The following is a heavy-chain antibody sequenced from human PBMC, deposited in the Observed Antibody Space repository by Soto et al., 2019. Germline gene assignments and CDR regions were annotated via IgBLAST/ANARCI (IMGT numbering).Heavy chain of an antibody. CDR2: ISLSGSTI. D-gene: IGHD1-26*01. CDR1: GFAFSNYE. V-gene: IGHV3-48*03. CDR3: ARESFSASPNFFDY. Sequence: GGSLRLSCAASGFAFSNYEMNWVRQAPGKGLEWVSYISLSGSTIYYADSVKGRFTISRDDAKDSLYLEMDNLRADDTAVYYCARESFSASPNFFDYWGQGTLVTVSS. J-gene: IGHJ4*02.